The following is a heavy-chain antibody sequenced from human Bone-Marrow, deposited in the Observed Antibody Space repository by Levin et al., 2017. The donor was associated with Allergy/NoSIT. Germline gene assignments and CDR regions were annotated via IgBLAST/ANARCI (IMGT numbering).Heavy chain of an antibody. CDR1: GGSISGGGYS. V-gene: IGHV4-30-2*01. CDR3: ARSRGYCSSANCSYGMDV. Sequence: SQTLSLTCAVSGGSISGGGYSWNWVRQPPGKGLEWVGYIYHSGSTYFNPSLESRVTISMDRSKNQFALKLTSVTAADTAVYYCARSRGYCSSANCSYGMDVWGQGTRVTVS. D-gene: IGHD2-2*01. CDR2: IYHSGST. J-gene: IGHJ6*02.